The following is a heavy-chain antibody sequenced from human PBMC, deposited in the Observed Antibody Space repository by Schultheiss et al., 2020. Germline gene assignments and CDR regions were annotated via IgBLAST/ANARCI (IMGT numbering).Heavy chain of an antibody. CDR3: ARHGTPLYYYDRTTVNWFDP. CDR1: GGSFSGYY. D-gene: IGHD3-22*01. V-gene: IGHV4-34*01. J-gene: IGHJ5*02. Sequence: SETLSLTCAVYGGSFSGYYWSWIRQPPGKGLEWIGEINHSGSTNYNPSLKSRVTISVDTSKNQFSLKLSSVTAADTAVYYCARHGTPLYYYDRTTVNWFDPWGQGTLVTVSS. CDR2: INHSGST.